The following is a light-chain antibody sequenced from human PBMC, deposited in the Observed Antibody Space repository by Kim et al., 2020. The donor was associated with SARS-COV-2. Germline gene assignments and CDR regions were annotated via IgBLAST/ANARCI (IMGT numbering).Light chain of an antibody. V-gene: IGKV4-1*01. CDR3: QQYFSTPWT. CDR1: QSVLYSSNIKNY. CDR2: WAS. J-gene: IGKJ1*01. Sequence: ATINCKSSQSVLYSSNIKNYLAWYQQRPRQPPKLLLYWASTRESGVPDRFSGSGSGTDFTLTITSLQAEDVAVYYCQQYFSTPWTFGPGTKVDIK.